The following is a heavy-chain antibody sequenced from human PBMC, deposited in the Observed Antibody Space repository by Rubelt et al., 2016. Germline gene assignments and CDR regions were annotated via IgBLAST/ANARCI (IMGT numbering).Heavy chain of an antibody. CDR2: SVVGSGNT. Sequence: QVQLVQSGPAVQKPGTSVKFSCTASVFTFTNSAMQWVRQARGQRLAWIGWSVVGSGNTNYAQEFQGRVSITRDMSTSTDYMELSGRRMEETAIYYCEADELSVGYWGQGTVVTVSS. D-gene: IGHD3-16*02. CDR1: VFTFTNSA. CDR3: EADELSVGY. J-gene: IGHJ4*02. V-gene: IGHV1-58*02.